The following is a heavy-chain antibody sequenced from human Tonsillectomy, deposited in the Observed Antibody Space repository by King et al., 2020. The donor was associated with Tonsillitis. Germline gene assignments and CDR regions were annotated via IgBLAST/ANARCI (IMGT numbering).Heavy chain of an antibody. D-gene: IGHD3-10*01. CDR1: GGSISTYY. Sequence: QLQESGPGLVKPSETLSLTCTVSGGSISTYYWSWIRQPPGQGLEWIGYIYYSGSTNYNPSLKSRVTISVDTSKNQFSLKLSSVTAADTAVYYCAREGRTPQGYFDRWGRGTLVTVSS. V-gene: IGHV4-59*01. CDR2: IYYSGST. J-gene: IGHJ2*01. CDR3: AREGRTPQGYFDR.